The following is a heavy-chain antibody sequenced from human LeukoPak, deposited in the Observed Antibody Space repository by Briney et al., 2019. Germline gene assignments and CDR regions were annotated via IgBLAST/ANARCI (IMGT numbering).Heavy chain of an antibody. V-gene: IGHV3-23*01. CDR3: ARDLEWDTAMVNPTGY. D-gene: IGHD5-18*01. Sequence: GGALRLSCAASGVTFSSDAMSGGRQAPGEGREWGSAIRGSGGSTYYADSVKGGGTISSDNSKTTLYLQMHSLRAEDTAVYYCARDLEWDTAMVNPTGYWGQGTLVTVSS. CDR2: IRGSGGST. J-gene: IGHJ4*02. CDR1: GVTFSSDA.